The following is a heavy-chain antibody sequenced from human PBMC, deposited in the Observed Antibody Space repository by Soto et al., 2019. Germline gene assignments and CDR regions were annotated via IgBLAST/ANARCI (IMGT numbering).Heavy chain of an antibody. J-gene: IGHJ4*02. D-gene: IGHD3-10*01. Sequence: GASVKVSCKASGGTFSSYTISWVRQAPGQGLEWMGRTIPILGIANYAQKFQGRVTITADKSTSTAYMELSSLRSEDTAVYYCANPGESQRGYDFDYWGQGTLVTVSS. CDR1: GGTFSSYT. CDR3: ANPGESQRGYDFDY. CDR2: TIPILGIA. V-gene: IGHV1-69*02.